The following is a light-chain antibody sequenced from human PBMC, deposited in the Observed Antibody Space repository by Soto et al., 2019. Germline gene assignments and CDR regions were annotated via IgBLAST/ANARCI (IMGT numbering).Light chain of an antibody. CDR3: QQYNSYSLT. V-gene: IGKV1-5*03. Sequence: DIQITQSPSALSSSVVERFTITCGASQTISSWLAWYQQKPGEAPRLLIYQASSLETEVPSRFSGSGSGTEFTLTISSLQPGDFATYYCQQYNSYSLTFGQGTRLEIK. CDR1: QTISSW. CDR2: QAS. J-gene: IGKJ5*01.